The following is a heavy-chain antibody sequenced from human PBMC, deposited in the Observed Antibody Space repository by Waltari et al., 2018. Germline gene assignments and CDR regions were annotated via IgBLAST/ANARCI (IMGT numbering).Heavy chain of an antibody. Sequence: QVQLVQSGAEVKKPGASVKVSCKASGYSFTTYYIYWVRQAPGQGLEWMGWINPSSGGTKYAQKIQGRVTRTRDTSISTAYMELSSLRSDDTAVYYCARGTSSWYQTNNWFDPWGQGTLVTVSA. CDR1: GYSFTTYY. CDR2: INPSSGGT. CDR3: ARGTSSWYQTNNWFDP. D-gene: IGHD6-13*01. J-gene: IGHJ5*02. V-gene: IGHV1-2*02.